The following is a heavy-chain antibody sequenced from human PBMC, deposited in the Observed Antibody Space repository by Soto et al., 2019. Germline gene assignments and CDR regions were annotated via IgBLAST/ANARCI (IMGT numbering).Heavy chain of an antibody. J-gene: IGHJ4*02. V-gene: IGHV4-59*08. CDR3: ARLGGSYAVPHFDY. D-gene: IGHD1-26*01. CDR1: GGSITSYY. Sequence: PSETLSLTCTVSGGSITSYYWIWIRQPPGKGLEWIGYIYYSGITNYNPSLKSRVTTSVDTSKNQFSLKLSSVTAADTAVYYCARLGGSYAVPHFDYWGQGTLVTVSS. CDR2: IYYSGIT.